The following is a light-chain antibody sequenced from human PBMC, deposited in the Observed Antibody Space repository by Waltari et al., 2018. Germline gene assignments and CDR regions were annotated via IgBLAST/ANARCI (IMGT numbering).Light chain of an antibody. CDR1: SNDVGGYNF. J-gene: IGLJ1*01. Sequence: QSALTQPASVSGSPGQSITISCGGSSNDVGGYNFVSWYQQHPGKAPKVIIYGVNNRPSGISSRFSGSKSDNTASLTISDLQTENEADYYCGSYVNTRVLFVFGSGTKVTVL. CDR3: GSYVNTRVLFV. CDR2: GVN. V-gene: IGLV2-14*03.